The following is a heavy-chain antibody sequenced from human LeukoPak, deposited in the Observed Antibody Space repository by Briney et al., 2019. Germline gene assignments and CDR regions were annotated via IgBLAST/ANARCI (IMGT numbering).Heavy chain of an antibody. D-gene: IGHD3-22*01. CDR2: ISGSGGST. CDR3: AKGGTMIVVVIPRMDV. J-gene: IGHJ6*02. Sequence: GGSLRLSCAASGFTFSSYAMSWVRQAPGKGLEWVSAISGSGGSTYYADSVKGRFTISRDNSKNTLYLQMNSLRAEDTAVYYCAKGGTMIVVVIPRMDVWGQGTTVTVPS. V-gene: IGHV3-23*01. CDR1: GFTFSSYA.